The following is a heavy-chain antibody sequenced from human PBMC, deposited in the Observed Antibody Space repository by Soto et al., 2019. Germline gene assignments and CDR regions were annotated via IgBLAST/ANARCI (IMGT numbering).Heavy chain of an antibody. Sequence: QLQLQASGSGLVKPSQTLSLTCAVSGASISSGGYSWSWIRQPPGKGLEWIGYIYHSGSTYYNPSLKSRATISVDRSKNQFFLKLSSVTAADTAVYYCARAAPTFVVVPAAMSENNWYFEHWGRGTLVTVSS. CDR1: GASISSGGYS. CDR2: IYHSGST. V-gene: IGHV4-30-2*01. CDR3: ARAAPTFVVVPAAMSENNWYFEH. J-gene: IGHJ2*01. D-gene: IGHD2-2*01.